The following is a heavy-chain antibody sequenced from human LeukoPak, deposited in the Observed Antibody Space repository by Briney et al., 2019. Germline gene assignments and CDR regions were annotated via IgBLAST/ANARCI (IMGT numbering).Heavy chain of an antibody. D-gene: IGHD3-16*01. V-gene: IGHV5-51*01. CDR2: VYPGDSDT. J-gene: IGHJ6*03. CDR3: ATSTFGGGYYYYYMDV. CDR1: GYSFTSYW. Sequence: GESLKISCKGSGYSFTSYWIGWVRQVPGKGLEWMGIVYPGDSDTRYSSSFQGQVTISADKSISTAYLQWSSLKASDTAMYYCATSTFGGGYYYYYMDVWGMGTSVIVSS.